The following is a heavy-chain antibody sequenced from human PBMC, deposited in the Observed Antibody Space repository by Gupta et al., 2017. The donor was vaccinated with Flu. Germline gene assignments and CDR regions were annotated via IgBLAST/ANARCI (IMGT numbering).Heavy chain of an antibody. J-gene: IGHJ4*02. CDR1: GFPFTYYW. Sequence: EVPLVESGGDLVQPGGSLWLSCSASGFPFTYYWMCWVRQAPGKGLEWVGNVKQDGSEKYYGDSVKGRFTISRDNAKNSLYLQMNSLRAEDTAGYYCARDYYASGSHDYWGQGTPVTVSS. D-gene: IGHD3-10*01. CDR2: VKQDGSEK. V-gene: IGHV3-7*04. CDR3: ARDYYASGSHDY.